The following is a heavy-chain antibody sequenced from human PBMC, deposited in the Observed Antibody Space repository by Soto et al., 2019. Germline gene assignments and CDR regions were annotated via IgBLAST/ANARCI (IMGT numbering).Heavy chain of an antibody. CDR3: AREGTYYDYVWGRYRTLDY. V-gene: IGHV1-69*06. J-gene: IGHJ4*02. Sequence: SVKVSCKASGGTFSSYAISWVRQAPGQGLEWMGGIIPIFGTANYAQKFQGRVTITADKSTSTAYMELSSLRSEDTAVYYCAREGTYYDYVWGRYRTLDYRCQGTLVTVS. CDR1: GGTFSSYA. CDR2: IIPIFGTA. D-gene: IGHD3-16*02.